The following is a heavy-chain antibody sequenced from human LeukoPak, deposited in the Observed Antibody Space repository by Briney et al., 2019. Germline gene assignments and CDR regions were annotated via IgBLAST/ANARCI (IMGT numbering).Heavy chain of an antibody. J-gene: IGHJ4*02. V-gene: IGHV3-53*01. CDR1: GFTFSSYE. CDR3: VGGEWLRSGLGY. D-gene: IGHD5-12*01. Sequence: PGGSLRLSCAASGFTFSSYEMNWVRQAPGKGLEWVSTIHSDGSTYYADSVKGRFIISRDNSKNTLYLQMYSLRAEDTAVYFCVGGEWLRSGLGYWGQGTLVTVSS. CDR2: IHSDGST.